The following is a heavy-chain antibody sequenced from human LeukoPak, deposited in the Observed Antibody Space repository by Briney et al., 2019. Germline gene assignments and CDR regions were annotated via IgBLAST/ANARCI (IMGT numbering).Heavy chain of an antibody. Sequence: GGSLRLSCAASGVTFSSYAMSWVRQAPGKGLEWVSAISGSGGNTHYADSVKGRSTISRDNSKNTLYLQMNSLKAEDTAVYYCAKETASGYGAFDIWGQGTMVTVSS. J-gene: IGHJ3*02. CDR1: GVTFSSYA. CDR3: AKETASGYGAFDI. D-gene: IGHD3-22*01. CDR2: ISGSGGNT. V-gene: IGHV3-23*01.